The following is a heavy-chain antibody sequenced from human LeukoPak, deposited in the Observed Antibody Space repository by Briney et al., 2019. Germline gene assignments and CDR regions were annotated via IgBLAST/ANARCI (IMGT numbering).Heavy chain of an antibody. Sequence: ASVKASCKASGYTFTGYYMHGVRQAPGQGLEWMGWINPNSGGTNYAQKFQGRVTMTRDTSISTAYMELSRLRSDDTAVYYCARGPGIAAAGTDYWGQGTLVTVSS. CDR1: GYTFTGYY. D-gene: IGHD6-13*01. CDR3: ARGPGIAAAGTDY. CDR2: INPNSGGT. J-gene: IGHJ4*02. V-gene: IGHV1-2*02.